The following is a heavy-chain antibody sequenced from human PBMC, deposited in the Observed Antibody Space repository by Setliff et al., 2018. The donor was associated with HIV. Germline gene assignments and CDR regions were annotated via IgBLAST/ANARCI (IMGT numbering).Heavy chain of an antibody. CDR3: AGGNNDLESFDY. J-gene: IGHJ4*02. CDR2: IYASGKT. Sequence: ETLSLTCNVSGDSLNTYYWSWIRQSGGKGLEWIGRIYASGKTTFNPSLKSRVRMSVDTSKNQFSLKLTSVTASDTAVYYCAGGNNDLESFDYWGQGALVPSPQ. CDR1: GDSLNTYY. V-gene: IGHV4-4*07. D-gene: IGHD3-3*01.